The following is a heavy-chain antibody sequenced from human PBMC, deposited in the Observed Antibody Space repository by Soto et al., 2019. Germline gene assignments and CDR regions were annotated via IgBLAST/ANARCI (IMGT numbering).Heavy chain of an antibody. CDR3: ARDGGAAAARVDDFDI. CDR1: GFTFSDYY. D-gene: IGHD6-13*01. CDR2: ISSSSSYT. J-gene: IGHJ3*02. Sequence: GGSLRLSCAASGFTFSDYYMSWIRQAPGKGLEWVSYISSSSSYTNYADSVKGRFTISRDNAKNSLYLQMNSLRAEDTAVYYCARDGGAAAARVDDFDIWGQGTMVTVSS. V-gene: IGHV3-11*06.